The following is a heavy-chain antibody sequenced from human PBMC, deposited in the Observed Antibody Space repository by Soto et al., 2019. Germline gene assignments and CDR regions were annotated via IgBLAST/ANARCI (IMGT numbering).Heavy chain of an antibody. CDR3: ARDLGVYIDS. V-gene: IGHV3-33*01. Sequence: QVPLVESGGGVVQPGKSLRLSCAASGFTFNNYGMNWVRQAPGKGLDWVAVVWYDGSNEYYADSVKGRFTIFRDNSKSTLHLQMNSLRVEDTAVYYCARDLGVYIDSWGQGTLVTVSS. J-gene: IGHJ4*02. D-gene: IGHD3-16*01. CDR1: GFTFNNYG. CDR2: VWYDGSNE.